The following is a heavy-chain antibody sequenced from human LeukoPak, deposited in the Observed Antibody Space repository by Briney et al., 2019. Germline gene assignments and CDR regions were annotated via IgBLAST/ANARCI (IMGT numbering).Heavy chain of an antibody. CDR2: INLNSGGT. V-gene: IGHV1-2*02. CDR3: ARVAGGDWFYFDF. J-gene: IGHJ4*02. D-gene: IGHD2-21*02. Sequence: ASVKVSCKASGYTFTAYYMHWVRQAPGQGLEWMGWINLNSGGTNSAQKFQGRVTMTRDTSISAAYMELSRLGSDDTAVYYCARVAGGDWFYFDFWGQGTLVTVSS. CDR1: GYTFTAYY.